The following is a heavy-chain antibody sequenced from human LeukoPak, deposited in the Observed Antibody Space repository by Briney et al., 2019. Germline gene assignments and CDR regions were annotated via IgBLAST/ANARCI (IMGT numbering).Heavy chain of an antibody. J-gene: IGHJ4*02. Sequence: GGSLRLSCAASGFTFSSCGMHWVRQAPGKGLEWVAVIWYDGSNKYYADSVKGRFTISRDNSKNTLYLQMNSLRAEDTAVYYCATDRGWRTSGYYLYYFEYWGQGTLVTFSS. D-gene: IGHD3-3*01. CDR3: ATDRGWRTSGYYLYYFEY. CDR2: IWYDGSNK. CDR1: GFTFSSCG. V-gene: IGHV3-33*01.